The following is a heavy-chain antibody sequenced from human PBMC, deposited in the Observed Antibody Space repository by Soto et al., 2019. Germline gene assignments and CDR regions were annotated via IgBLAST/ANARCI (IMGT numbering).Heavy chain of an antibody. CDR3: AREGVAAPYYYYGMDV. CDR2: ISYTGST. D-gene: IGHD2-15*01. CDR1: GDSIRSYY. V-gene: IGHV4-59*01. J-gene: IGHJ6*02. Sequence: PSETLSLTCTVSGDSIRSYYWSWIRQPPGKGLEWIGYISYTGSTHYNPSLKSRVTISADTSKNQFSLKLSSVTTADTALYYCAREGVAAPYYYYGMDVWGHG.